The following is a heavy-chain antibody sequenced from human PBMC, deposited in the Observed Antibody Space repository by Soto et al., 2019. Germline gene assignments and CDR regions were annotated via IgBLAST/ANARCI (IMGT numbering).Heavy chain of an antibody. CDR1: NGSISTYY. Sequence: QVQLQEPGPRLIQPSETLSLTCTVSNGSISTYYWTWVRQPPGKGLEWIGYVYYSGSSNYNPSLKSRVGLSIDTSKNQFSLELKSVTAADTATYYCVRDYLLAGFDTWGQGTLVTASA. J-gene: IGHJ5*02. V-gene: IGHV4-59*01. CDR3: VRDYLLAGFDT. CDR2: VYYSGSS. D-gene: IGHD6-19*01.